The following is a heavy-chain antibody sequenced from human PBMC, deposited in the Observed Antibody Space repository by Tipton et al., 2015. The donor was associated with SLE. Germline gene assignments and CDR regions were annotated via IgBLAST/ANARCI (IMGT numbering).Heavy chain of an antibody. CDR1: GYSISSGYY. V-gene: IGHV4-38-2*02. CDR3: ARTNLQGSLVDWYFDL. J-gene: IGHJ2*01. D-gene: IGHD5-24*01. CDR2: VFRDGST. Sequence: TLSLTCTVCGYSISSGYYWGWIRQPPGKALEWIATVFRDGSTYYNPSLRSRVTISADTSKNQFSLKLSSVTAADTAVYYCARTNLQGSLVDWYFDLWGRGTLVTVSS.